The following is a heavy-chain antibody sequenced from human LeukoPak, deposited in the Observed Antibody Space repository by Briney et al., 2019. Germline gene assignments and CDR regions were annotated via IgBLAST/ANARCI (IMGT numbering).Heavy chain of an antibody. J-gene: IGHJ4*02. D-gene: IGHD6-13*01. CDR2: ISSSSSYM. CDR3: ARLRPYSSSPVDC. V-gene: IGHV3-21*01. CDR1: GFTFSSYS. Sequence: KPGRSLRLSCAASGFTFSSYSMNWVRQAPGKGLEWVSSISSSSSYMYYADSVKGRFTISRDNAKNSLYLQMNSLRAEDTAVYYCARLRPYSSSPVDCWGQGTLVTVSS.